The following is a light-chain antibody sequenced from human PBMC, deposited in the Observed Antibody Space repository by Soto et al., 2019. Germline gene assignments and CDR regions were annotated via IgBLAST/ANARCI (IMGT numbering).Light chain of an antibody. J-gene: IGLJ1*01. CDR2: LNSDGSH. V-gene: IGLV4-69*01. Sequence: QPVLTQSPSASASLGASVKLTCTLSSGHSSYAIAWHQQQPEKGPRYLMKLNSDGSHSKGDGIPDRFSGSSSGDERYLTISSLQSEDEADYYCQTLGTGNFYVFGTGTKLTVL. CDR3: QTLGTGNFYV. CDR1: SGHSSYA.